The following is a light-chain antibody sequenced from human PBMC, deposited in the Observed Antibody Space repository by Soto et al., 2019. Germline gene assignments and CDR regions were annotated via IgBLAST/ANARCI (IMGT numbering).Light chain of an antibody. J-gene: IGKJ3*01. V-gene: IGKV2-28*01. CDR3: MQALQTPLT. CDR2: WGS. Sequence: DIVMTQSPLSLPVTPGEPASISCRSSQSLLHSNGYTYLDWYLQKPGQSPQLLIYWGSNRASGVHDRCSGSGSGTDFTLKISRVEAEDVGVYYCMQALQTPLTFGPGTKVDIK. CDR1: QSLLHSNGYTY.